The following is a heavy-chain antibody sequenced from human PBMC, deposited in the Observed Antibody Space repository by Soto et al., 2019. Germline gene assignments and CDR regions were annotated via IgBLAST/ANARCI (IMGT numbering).Heavy chain of an antibody. J-gene: IGHJ5*02. V-gene: IGHV4-39*01. CDR1: GGSISSSSYY. Sequence: KTSETLSLTCTVSGGSISSSSYYWGWIRQPPGKGLEWIGSIYYSGSTYYNPSLKSRVTISVDTSKNQFSLKLSSVTAADTAVYYCARHRAGLEYGSGSGWLDPWGQGTLVTVSS. CDR3: ARHRAGLEYGSGSGWLDP. D-gene: IGHD3-10*01. CDR2: IYYSGST.